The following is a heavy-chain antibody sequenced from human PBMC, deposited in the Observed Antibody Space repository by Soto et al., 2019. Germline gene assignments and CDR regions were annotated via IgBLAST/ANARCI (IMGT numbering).Heavy chain of an antibody. CDR2: IYSGGST. V-gene: IGHV3-66*01. CDR1: GFTVSSNY. Sequence: GGSLRLSCAASGFTVSSNYMSWVRQAPGKGLEWVSVIYSGGSTYYADSVKGRFTISRDNSKNTLYLQMNSLRAEDTAVYYCARDVGYDDFWSGDYYYYMDVWGKGTTVTVSS. D-gene: IGHD3-3*01. J-gene: IGHJ6*03. CDR3: ARDVGYDDFWSGDYYYYMDV.